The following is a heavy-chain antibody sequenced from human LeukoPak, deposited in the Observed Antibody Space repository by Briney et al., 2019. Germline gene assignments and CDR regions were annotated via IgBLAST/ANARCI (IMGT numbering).Heavy chain of an antibody. J-gene: IGHJ1*01. Sequence: GGALRLSFAASGFTLDNYALHWGRQAPGKGLEWVSLISGDGGSTYYADSMRGRFTISRDNSKNSLYLQMNSLRTEDTALYYCARDSQEFFQHWGQGTLVTVSS. V-gene: IGHV3-43*02. CDR2: ISGDGGST. CDR1: GFTLDNYA. CDR3: ARDSQEFFQH.